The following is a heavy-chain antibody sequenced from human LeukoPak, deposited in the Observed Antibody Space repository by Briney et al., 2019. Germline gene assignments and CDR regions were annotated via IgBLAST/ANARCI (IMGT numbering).Heavy chain of an antibody. J-gene: IGHJ4*02. V-gene: IGHV4-59*01. CDR2: ISYSGST. CDR1: GGSIRSYY. D-gene: IGHD3-16*02. CDR3: ARSVEDDYVWGDSRYGGYHFDY. Sequence: SETPSLTCTVSGGSIRSYYWIWIRQPPGKGLECIGYISYSGSTNYNPSLRSRVIISVDTSKNQFSVKLTSVTAAVTAVYYCARSVEDDYVWGDSRYGGYHFDYWGQGILVTVSS.